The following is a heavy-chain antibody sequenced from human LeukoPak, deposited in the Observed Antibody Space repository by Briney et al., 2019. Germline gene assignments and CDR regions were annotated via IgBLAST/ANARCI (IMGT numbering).Heavy chain of an antibody. CDR1: GYPFTGYY. CDR3: ARDATYSSSWIDS. J-gene: IGHJ4*02. CDR2: INPNSGGT. D-gene: IGHD6-13*01. V-gene: IGHV1-2*02. Sequence: ASVKVSCKASGYPFTGYYMHWVRQAPGQGLEWMGWINPNSGGTNYAQKFQGRVTMTRDTSISTAYMELSRLRSDGTAVYYCARDATYSSSWIDSWGQGTLVTVSS.